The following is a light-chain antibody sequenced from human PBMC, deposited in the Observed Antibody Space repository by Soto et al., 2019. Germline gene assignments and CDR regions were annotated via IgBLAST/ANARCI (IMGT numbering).Light chain of an antibody. J-gene: IGKJ1*01. CDR3: QQYNSYPWT. CDR1: QSISRW. V-gene: IGKV1-5*03. Sequence: DIEMTQSPSTLSASVGDRVTLTCRASQSISRWLVWYQQKPGKAPKLLIYKASSLESGVPSRFSGSGSGTEFTLTISSLEPDDFATYYCQQYNSYPWTFGQGTKVEIK. CDR2: KAS.